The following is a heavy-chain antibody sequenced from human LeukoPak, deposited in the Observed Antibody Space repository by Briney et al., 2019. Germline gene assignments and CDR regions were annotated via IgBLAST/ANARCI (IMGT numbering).Heavy chain of an antibody. D-gene: IGHD6-19*01. Sequence: SETLSLTCTVSGGSISSYYWSWLRQPPGKGLEWIGYIYYSGSTNYNPSLKSRVTISVDTSKNQFSLKLSSVTAADTAVYYCARGDVKMAGTILGYWGQGTLVTVSS. J-gene: IGHJ4*02. CDR1: GGSISSYY. CDR2: IYYSGST. V-gene: IGHV4-59*01. CDR3: ARGDVKMAGTILGY.